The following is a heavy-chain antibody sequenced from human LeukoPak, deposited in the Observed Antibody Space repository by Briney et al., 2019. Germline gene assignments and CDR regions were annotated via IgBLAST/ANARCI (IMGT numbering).Heavy chain of an antibody. Sequence: GGSLRLSCAASGFIFSDYLVQWVRQARGKGLEWGFRITPDGSSSHYADFVKGWFAMSTDHAKNTVYLQIDSVRAEDTAVFHCVRQAVNGDSGIAYWGRGILVTVSS. CDR2: ITPDGSSS. J-gene: IGHJ1*01. CDR1: GFIFSDYL. CDR3: VRQAVNGDSGIAY. D-gene: IGHD4-17*01. V-gene: IGHV3-74*01.